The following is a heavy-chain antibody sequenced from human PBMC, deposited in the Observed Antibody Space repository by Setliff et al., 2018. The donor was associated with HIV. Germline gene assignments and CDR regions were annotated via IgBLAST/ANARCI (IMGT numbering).Heavy chain of an antibody. V-gene: IGHV1-18*01. CDR1: GYSFASYD. J-gene: IGHJ4*02. CDR3: ARANYDILTAFEGEWDY. CDR2: ISPYNGNT. D-gene: IGHD3-9*01. Sequence: ASVKVSCKASGYSFASYDITWVREAPGQGLEWMGWISPYNGNTNYAQKLQGRVTMTTDTSTSTAYMELRSLRSDDTAVYYCARANYDILTAFEGEWDYWGQGTLVTVSS.